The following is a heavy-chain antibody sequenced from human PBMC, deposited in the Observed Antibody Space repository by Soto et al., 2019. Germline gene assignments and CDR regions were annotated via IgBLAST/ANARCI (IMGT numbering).Heavy chain of an antibody. V-gene: IGHV6-1*01. CDR3: AGNTSLQWYYMVV. CDR1: GDSVSSNSAA. D-gene: IGHD1-7*01. J-gene: IGHJ6*03. CDR2: TYYRSRWYN. Sequence: SQTLSLTCAISGDSVSSNSAAWNWIRQSPSRGLEWLGRTYYRSRWYNDYAVSVKSRITVNPDTSKNQFSLHLNSVTPEDTAVFYCAGNTSLQWYYMVVWDKGTTVTVSS.